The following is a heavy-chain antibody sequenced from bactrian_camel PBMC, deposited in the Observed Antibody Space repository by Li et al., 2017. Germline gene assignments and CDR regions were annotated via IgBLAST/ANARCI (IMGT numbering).Heavy chain of an antibody. D-gene: IGHD6*01. J-gene: IGHJ4*01. CDR2: LYTGGTRA. Sequence: SCAASGDTTNRYCMAWFRQTPGKEREGVASLYTGGTRAYYIDSAKGRFTMSQDQAKNTVYLQMNNLKPEDTAMYYCAADPGGRIAGFPQFWPGPEALGQYWGQGTQVTVS. CDR1: GDTTNRYC. V-gene: IGHV3S25*01. CDR3: AADPGGRIAGFPQFWPGPEALGQY.